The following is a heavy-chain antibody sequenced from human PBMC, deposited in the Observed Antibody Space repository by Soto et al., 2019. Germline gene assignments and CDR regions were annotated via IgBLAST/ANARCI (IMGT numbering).Heavy chain of an antibody. Sequence: QVQLVQSGAEVKKPGASVKVSCKASGYTFTSYGISWVRQAPGQGLEWMGWISAYNGNTNYAQKLQGRVTMTTGTSTSTAYMELRSLRSDDTAVYYCARDRIARARIAVAGGAFDIWGQGTMVTVSS. CDR1: GYTFTSYG. D-gene: IGHD6-19*01. CDR3: ARDRIARARIAVAGGAFDI. J-gene: IGHJ3*02. V-gene: IGHV1-18*01. CDR2: ISAYNGNT.